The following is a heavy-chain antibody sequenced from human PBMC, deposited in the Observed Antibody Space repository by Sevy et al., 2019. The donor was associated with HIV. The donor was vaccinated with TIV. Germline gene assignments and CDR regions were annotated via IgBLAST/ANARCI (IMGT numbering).Heavy chain of an antibody. CDR2: ICLGGTT. V-gene: IGHV3-53*01. CDR1: GFTVSSNF. CDR3: ARGKHVSDYYGSFDY. Sequence: GGSLRLSCAVSGFTVSSNFMSWVRQAPGKGLEWVSVICLGGTTYYADSVKGRFTISRDNSKNTVYLHMNSLRAEDTAVYYCARGKHVSDYYGSFDYWGQGTLVTVSS. J-gene: IGHJ4*02. D-gene: IGHD3-3*01.